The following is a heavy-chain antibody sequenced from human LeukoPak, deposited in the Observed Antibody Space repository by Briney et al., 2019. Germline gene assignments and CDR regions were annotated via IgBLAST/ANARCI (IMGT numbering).Heavy chain of an antibody. Sequence: GRSLRLSCAASGFTFDDYGMSWVRQAPGKGLEWVSGINWNGGSTGYADSVKGRFTISRDNAKNSLYLQMNSLRAEDTALYYCARDRPRYYDSSGYYPGVIDYWGQGTLVTVSS. CDR2: INWNGGST. CDR1: GFTFDDYG. CDR3: ARDRPRYYDSSGYYPGVIDY. V-gene: IGHV3-20*04. J-gene: IGHJ4*02. D-gene: IGHD3-22*01.